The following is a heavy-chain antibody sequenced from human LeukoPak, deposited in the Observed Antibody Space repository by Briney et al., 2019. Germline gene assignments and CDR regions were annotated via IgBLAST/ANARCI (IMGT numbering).Heavy chain of an antibody. CDR3: AIVSFGIGARY. J-gene: IGHJ4*02. CDR2: ISGSGDST. D-gene: IGHD6-6*01. V-gene: IGHV3-23*01. CDR1: GFTFSSYA. Sequence: GGSLRLSCAASGFTFSSYAMSWVRQAPGKGLEWVSAISGSGDSTYYADSVKGRFTISRDSPKNTLYLQLNSLRGEDTAVYYCAIVSFGIGARYWGQGTLVNVSS.